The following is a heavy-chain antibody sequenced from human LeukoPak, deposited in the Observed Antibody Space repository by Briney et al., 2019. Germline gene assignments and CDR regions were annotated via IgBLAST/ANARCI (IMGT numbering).Heavy chain of an antibody. Sequence: SETLSLTCTVSGGSISSYYWSWIRQPPGKGLEWIGYIYYSGSTNCNPSLKSRVTISVDTSKNQFSLKLSSVTAADTAVYYCARGLVVVVAATLTPFDYWGQGTLVTVSS. J-gene: IGHJ4*02. CDR1: GGSISSYY. D-gene: IGHD2-15*01. CDR2: IYYSGST. CDR3: ARGLVVVVAATLTPFDY. V-gene: IGHV4-59*12.